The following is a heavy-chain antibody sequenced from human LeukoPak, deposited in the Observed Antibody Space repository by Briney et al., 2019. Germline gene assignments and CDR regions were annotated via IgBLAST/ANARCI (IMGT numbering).Heavy chain of an antibody. D-gene: IGHD3-10*02. CDR3: ARDSGTYVRGAFDI. CDR2: IYHSGST. CDR1: GGSTSRRSYY. V-gene: IGHV4-39*07. J-gene: IGHJ3*02. Sequence: SETLSLTCTISGGSTSRRSYYWGWIRQPPGKGLEWIGYIYHSGSTYYNPSLESRVTMSVDRSKNQFSLNMKSVTAADTAVYYCARDSGTYVRGAFDIWGQGTMVSVSS.